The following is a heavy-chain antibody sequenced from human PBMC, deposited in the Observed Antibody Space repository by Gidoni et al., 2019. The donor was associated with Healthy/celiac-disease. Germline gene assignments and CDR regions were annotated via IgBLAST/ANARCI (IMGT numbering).Heavy chain of an antibody. CDR1: GFTFSSYG. CDR3: AKDLVPAAMAYYGMDV. Sequence: QVQLVESGGGVVKPGRSLRLSCAASGFTFSSYGMHWVRQAPGKGLEWVAVISHDGSNKYYADSVKGRFTISRDNSKNTLYLQMNSLRAEDTAVYYCAKDLVPAAMAYYGMDVWGQGTTVTVSS. J-gene: IGHJ6*02. CDR2: ISHDGSNK. V-gene: IGHV3-30*18. D-gene: IGHD2-2*01.